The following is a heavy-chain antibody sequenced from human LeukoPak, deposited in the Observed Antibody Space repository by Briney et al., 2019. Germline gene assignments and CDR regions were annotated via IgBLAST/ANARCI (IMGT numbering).Heavy chain of an antibody. J-gene: IGHJ6*02. CDR2: MSPNSGDT. CDR3: AKDTRGRYYYGMDV. V-gene: IGHV1-8*01. D-gene: IGHD2-2*02. Sequence: ASVKVSCKASGYTFTSYDINWVRQATGQGLEWMGWMSPNSGDTGYAQKFQGRVTMTRNTSISTAYLGLSSLRSEDTAMYYCAKDTRGRYYYGMDVWGQGTTVTVSS. CDR1: GYTFTSYD.